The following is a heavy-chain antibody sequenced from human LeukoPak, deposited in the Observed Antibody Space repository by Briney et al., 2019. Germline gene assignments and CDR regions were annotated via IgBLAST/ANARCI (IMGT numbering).Heavy chain of an antibody. CDR3: ARSEGYDFWSGHRD. D-gene: IGHD3-3*01. CDR1: GGSISSYY. CDR2: IYTSGST. Sequence: SETLSLTCTVSGGSISSYYWSWLRQPAGKGLEWIGRIYTSGSTNYNPSLKCRVTMSVDTSKNQFSLKLSSVTAADTAVYYCARSEGYDFWSGHRDWGQGTLVTVSS. J-gene: IGHJ4*02. V-gene: IGHV4-4*07.